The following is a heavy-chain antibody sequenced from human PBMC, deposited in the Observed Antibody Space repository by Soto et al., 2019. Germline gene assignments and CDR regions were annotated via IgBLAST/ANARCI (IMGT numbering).Heavy chain of an antibody. CDR1: GGCVRSYE. V-gene: IGHV4-59*08. D-gene: IGHD2-2*01. CDR3: AGSAAMFEHWLDT. CDR2: IYYSGST. Sequence: SGTLALACAVCGGCVRSYEGSGIRQPPGKGLEWIGYIYYSGSTNYNPSLKSRVTISVDTSKNQFSLKLSSVTAADTAVYSCAGSAAMFEHWLDTPGQGPLLTVSS. J-gene: IGHJ5*02.